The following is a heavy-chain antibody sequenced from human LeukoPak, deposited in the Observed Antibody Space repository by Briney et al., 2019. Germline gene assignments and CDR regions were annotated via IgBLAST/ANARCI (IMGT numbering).Heavy chain of an antibody. CDR1: GGSISSGGYY. CDR3: ARDSIPRGPMKPYYYYGMDV. D-gene: IGHD3-10*01. V-gene: IGHV4-31*11. CDR2: IYYSGST. J-gene: IGHJ6*02. Sequence: SGTLSLTCAVSGGSISSGGYYWSWIRQHPGKGLEWIGYIYYSGSTYYNPSLKSRVTISVDTSKNQFSLKLSSVTAADTAVYYCARDSIPRGPMKPYYYYGMDVWGQGTTVTVSS.